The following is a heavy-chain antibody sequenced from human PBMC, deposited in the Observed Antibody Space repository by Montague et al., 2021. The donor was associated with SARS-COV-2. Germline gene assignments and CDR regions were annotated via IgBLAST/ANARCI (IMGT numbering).Heavy chain of an antibody. J-gene: IGHJ4*02. D-gene: IGHD1-26*01. V-gene: IGHV4-59*02. CDR3: VRDPAPSGSGTFYDY. CDR1: GDSVSHDF. CDR2: VYYSRSS. Sequence: SETLSLTCTVSGDSVSHDFWTWIRQPPGKGLVWIGYVYYSRSSSYNPSLRGRVSIAVDTSKNQFSLRLSTVTAADTAIYYCVRDPAPSGSGTFYDYWGQGTLVAVSS.